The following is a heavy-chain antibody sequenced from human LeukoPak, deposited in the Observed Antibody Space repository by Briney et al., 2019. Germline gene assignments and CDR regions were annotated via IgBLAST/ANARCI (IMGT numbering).Heavy chain of an antibody. CDR1: GYTFTGYY. CDR3: ARDRRGAVAGFDH. J-gene: IGHJ5*02. V-gene: IGHV1-2*02. Sequence: ASVKVSCKASGYTFTGYYMHWVRQAPGQGLEWMGWINPNSGGTNYAQKFQGRVTMTRDTSISTAYMELSRLRSDDTAVYYCARDRRGAVAGFDHWGQGTLVTVSS. CDR2: INPNSGGT. D-gene: IGHD6-19*01.